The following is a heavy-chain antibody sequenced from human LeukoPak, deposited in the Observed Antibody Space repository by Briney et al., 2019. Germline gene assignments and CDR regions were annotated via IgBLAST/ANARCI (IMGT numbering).Heavy chain of an antibody. CDR1: GYTFTGYY. CDR3: ARDPRRSTRSFYYYGMDV. Sequence: ASVKVSCKASGYTFTGYYMHWVRQAPGQGLEWMGWINPNSGGTNYAQKSQGRVTMTRVTSISTAYMELSRLRSDDTAVYYCARDPRRSTRSFYYYGMDVWGQGTTVTVSS. D-gene: IGHD2-2*01. V-gene: IGHV1-2*02. J-gene: IGHJ6*02. CDR2: INPNSGGT.